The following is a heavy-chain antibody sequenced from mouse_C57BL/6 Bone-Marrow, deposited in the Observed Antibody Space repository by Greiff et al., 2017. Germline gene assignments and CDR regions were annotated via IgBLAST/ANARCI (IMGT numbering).Heavy chain of an antibody. CDR1: GFTFSDYY. CDR2: ISNGGGST. J-gene: IGHJ4*01. D-gene: IGHD1-1*01. V-gene: IGHV5-12*01. Sequence: EVQLVESGGGLVQPGGSLKLSCAASGFTFSDYYMYWVRQTPEKRLEWVAYISNGGGSTYYPDTVKGRFTISRDNAKNTLYLQMSRLKSEDTAMYYYARHGDFYYGSSSLPMDYWGQGTSVTVSS. CDR3: ARHGDFYYGSSSLPMDY.